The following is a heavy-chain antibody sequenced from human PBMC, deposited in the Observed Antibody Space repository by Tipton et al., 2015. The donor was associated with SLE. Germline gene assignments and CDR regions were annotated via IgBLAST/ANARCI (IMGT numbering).Heavy chain of an antibody. CDR2: ISGSGGST. V-gene: IGHV3-23*01. D-gene: IGHD2/OR15-2a*01. CDR1: GFTFSSYA. Sequence: SLRLSCAASGFTFSSYAMSWVRQPPGKGLEWVSAISGSGGSTYYADSVKGRFTISRDNSKNTLYLQMNSLSAEDTALYYCAKARINRVDADGMDVWGQGTTVTVSS. CDR3: AKARINRVDADGMDV. J-gene: IGHJ6*02.